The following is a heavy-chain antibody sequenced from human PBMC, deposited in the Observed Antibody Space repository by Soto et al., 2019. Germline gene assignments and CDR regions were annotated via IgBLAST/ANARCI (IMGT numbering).Heavy chain of an antibody. CDR3: ARELLWFGELLGPLDY. CDR2: INAGNGNT. D-gene: IGHD3-10*01. Sequence: ASVKVSCKASGYTFTIYAMHWVRQAPGQRLEWMGWINAGNGNTKYSQKFQGRVTITRDTSASTAYMELSSLRSEDTAVYYCARELLWFGELLGPLDYWGQGTLVTVSS. CDR1: GYTFTIYA. V-gene: IGHV1-3*01. J-gene: IGHJ4*02.